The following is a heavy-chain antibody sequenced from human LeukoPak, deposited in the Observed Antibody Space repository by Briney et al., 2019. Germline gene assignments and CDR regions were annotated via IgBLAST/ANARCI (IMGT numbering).Heavy chain of an antibody. V-gene: IGHV4-59*01. CDR1: GGSISSYY. CDR2: IYYSGNT. Sequence: SETLSLTGTVSGGSISSYYWSWIRQPPGKGLEWIGYIYYSGNTNYNSSLESRVTISVDTSKNQFSLRLNSVTAADTAVYYCASSYCGGDCYGLYYYGMDVWGQGTTVTVSS. J-gene: IGHJ6*02. D-gene: IGHD2-21*02. CDR3: ASSYCGGDCYGLYYYGMDV.